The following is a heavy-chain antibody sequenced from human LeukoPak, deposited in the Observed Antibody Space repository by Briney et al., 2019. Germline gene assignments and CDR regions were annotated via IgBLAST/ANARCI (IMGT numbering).Heavy chain of an antibody. Sequence: GGSLRLSCPASGFTFSGYSMNWVRQAPGKGLEWVSSISSSSSYIYYADSVKGRFTISRDNAKNSLYLQMNSLRAEDTAVYYCARGRGDSYFDYWGQGTLVTVSS. CDR3: ARGRGDSYFDY. D-gene: IGHD5-12*01. CDR1: GFTFSGYS. CDR2: ISSSSSYI. J-gene: IGHJ4*02. V-gene: IGHV3-21*01.